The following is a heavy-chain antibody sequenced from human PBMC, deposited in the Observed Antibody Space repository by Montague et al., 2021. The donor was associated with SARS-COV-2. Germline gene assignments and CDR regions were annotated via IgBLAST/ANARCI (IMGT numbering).Heavy chain of an antibody. D-gene: IGHD6-13*01. J-gene: IGHJ2*01. CDR2: IYTGGTT. V-gene: IGHV4-61*02. CDR3: AREAGGAAAGKGRYFDL. Sequence: TLSLTCSVSSGSIMSCSYYWTWIRHPAGQGLEWIGRIYTGGTTPSYPSLQSRVSISLYTSKNHSSLNLKSVTAADTAVYFCAREAGGAAAGKGRYFDLWGRGTLVTVSS. CDR1: SGSIMSCSYY.